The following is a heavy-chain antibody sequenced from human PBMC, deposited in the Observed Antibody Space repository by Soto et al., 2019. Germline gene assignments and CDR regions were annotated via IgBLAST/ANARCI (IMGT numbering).Heavy chain of an antibody. Sequence: VELVQSGAEVEKPGAAVRISCKTSGYTFTAYYIHWVRQAPGQGLEWMGWINPNSGVANYAQNFQGRVNMTRETSISTVYMELTKMRSEDTTIYYCARQGSGSEYPQYFYYGMDVWGQGTTAAASS. D-gene: IGHD5-12*01. CDR3: ARQGSGSEYPQYFYYGMDV. CDR2: INPNSGVA. CDR1: GYTFTAYY. J-gene: IGHJ6*02. V-gene: IGHV1-2*02.